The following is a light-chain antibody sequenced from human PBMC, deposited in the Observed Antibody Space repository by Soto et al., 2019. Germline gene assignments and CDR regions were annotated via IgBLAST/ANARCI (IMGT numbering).Light chain of an antibody. J-gene: IGKJ1*01. CDR2: GAS. CDR1: QSIGRD. CDR3: QQYFHWRT. V-gene: IGKV3-15*01. Sequence: EIMMTQSPANVSVFPGESATLSCRASQSIGRDLAWYQQKAGQVPRLLIYGASTRATGIPARFSGGGSGTEFTLTISSLQSDDFAVYYCQQYFHWRTFGQGTKVEIK.